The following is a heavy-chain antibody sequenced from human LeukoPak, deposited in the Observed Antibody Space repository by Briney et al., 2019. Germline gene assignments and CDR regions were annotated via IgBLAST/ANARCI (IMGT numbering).Heavy chain of an antibody. J-gene: IGHJ3*02. V-gene: IGHV3-30*02. D-gene: IGHD3-10*01. Sequence: GGSLRLSCAASGFTFNTYGMHWVRQAPGKGLEWVAFIRPDGSNKYYADSVRGRFTISRDNSQNTLHLQVNSLRVEDTAVYYCVKDWGVLPDYTADGFDIWGLGTMVTVSS. CDR3: VKDWGVLPDYTADGFDI. CDR2: IRPDGSNK. CDR1: GFTFNTYG.